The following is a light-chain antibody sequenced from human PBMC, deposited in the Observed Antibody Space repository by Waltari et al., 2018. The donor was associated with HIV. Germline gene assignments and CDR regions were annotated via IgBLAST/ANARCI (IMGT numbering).Light chain of an antibody. CDR2: DAS. CDR1: QVISNS. V-gene: IGKV1-NL1*01. J-gene: IGKJ2*01. Sequence: DIQMTQSPSSLSPSVGDRVTITCRASQVISNSLAWYQQRPGKAPKLLVYDASRLESGVPSRISGSGGGTDFTLTITTLQPEDFATYFCQQYYNIPRTFGQGTEVEV. CDR3: QQYYNIPRT.